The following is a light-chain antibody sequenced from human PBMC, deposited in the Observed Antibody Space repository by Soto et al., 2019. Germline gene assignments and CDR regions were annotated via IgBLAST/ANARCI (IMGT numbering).Light chain of an antibody. CDR1: HSVSSSH. J-gene: IGKJ4*01. CDR2: GAS. V-gene: IGKV3-20*01. CDR3: QHYGTSLS. Sequence: DSVLTQSPGTLSLSPGESVTLSCRASHSVSSSHVAWYQQKPGQAPRLFIYGASRRASGIPDRFSGSGSGTDFTLTISRLQPEDFAVYSCQHYGTSLSFGGGNKVEIK.